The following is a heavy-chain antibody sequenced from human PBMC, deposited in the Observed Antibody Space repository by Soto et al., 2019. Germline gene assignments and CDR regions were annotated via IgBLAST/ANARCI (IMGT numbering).Heavy chain of an antibody. D-gene: IGHD3-10*01. CDR1: GYTFTGYY. V-gene: IGHV1-2*02. CDR3: ARGQDYGSGSYH. Sequence: ASVKVSCKASGYTFTGYYMHWVRQAPGQGLEWMGWINPNSGGTNYAQKFQGRVTMTRDTSISTAYMELSRLRSDDTAVYYRARGQDYGSGSYHWGQRTLVTVSS. J-gene: IGHJ4*02. CDR2: INPNSGGT.